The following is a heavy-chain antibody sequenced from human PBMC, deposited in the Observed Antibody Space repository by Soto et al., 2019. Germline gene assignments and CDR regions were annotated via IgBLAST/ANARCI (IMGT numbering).Heavy chain of an antibody. J-gene: IGHJ6*02. CDR3: ARGVVQLWPYYYYGMDV. D-gene: IGHD5-18*01. CDR2: ISHGGNT. V-gene: IGHV4-4*02. Sequence: SETLSLTCAVSGDSISSRNWWSWVRQPPGKGLEWIGEISHGGNTNYNPSLQSRVTISVDKSKNQFSLKLSSVTAADTAVYYCARGVVQLWPYYYYGMDVWGQGTTVTVSS. CDR1: GDSISSRNW.